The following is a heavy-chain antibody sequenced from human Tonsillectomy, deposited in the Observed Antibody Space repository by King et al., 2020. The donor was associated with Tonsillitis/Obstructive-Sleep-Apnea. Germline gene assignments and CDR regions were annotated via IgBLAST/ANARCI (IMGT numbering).Heavy chain of an antibody. CDR1: GYTFTNYY. CDR2: INPDDGST. D-gene: IGHD2-15*01. V-gene: IGHV1-46*01. Sequence: QEQLVQSGAEVKKPGASLKVSCKASGYTFTNYYIHWLRQAPGQGLEWMGIINPDDGSTIYTQKFQGRVTMTRDTSTTTVYMELRSLRSDDTGVYYCARAGGGGSRNWFDPWGQGTLVSVSS. J-gene: IGHJ5*02. CDR3: ARAGGGGSRNWFDP.